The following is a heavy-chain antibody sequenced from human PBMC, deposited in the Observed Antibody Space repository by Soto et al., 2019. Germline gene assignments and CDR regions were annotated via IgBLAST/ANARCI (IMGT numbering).Heavy chain of an antibody. V-gene: IGHV4-34*01. Sequence: SETLSLTCAVFGAFFGGYYWSWISQPPGKGMEWVGEINNSGSTNYNPSLKSRVTISVDTSKNQFSLSLSAVTPADTAGYYCGRCRKTSMVRGVNGMDVWGQGTTVTISS. CDR1: GAFFGGYY. J-gene: IGHJ6*02. D-gene: IGHD3-10*01. CDR2: INNSGST. CDR3: GRCRKTSMVRGVNGMDV.